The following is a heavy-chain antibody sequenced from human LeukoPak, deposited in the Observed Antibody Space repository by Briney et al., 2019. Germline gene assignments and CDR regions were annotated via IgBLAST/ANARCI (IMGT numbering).Heavy chain of an antibody. D-gene: IGHD2-21*01. V-gene: IGHV3-48*02. CDR2: ISSSDNTI. CDR1: GFTFTTYA. J-gene: IGHJ4*02. CDR3: ARELLNAPTPGAY. Sequence: GGSLRLSCAASGFTFTTYAMSWVRQAPGKGLEWVSYISSSDNTIHYADSVKGRFTISRDNAKNSLYLEMNSLRDEDTAVYYCARELLNAPTPGAYWGQGILVTVSS.